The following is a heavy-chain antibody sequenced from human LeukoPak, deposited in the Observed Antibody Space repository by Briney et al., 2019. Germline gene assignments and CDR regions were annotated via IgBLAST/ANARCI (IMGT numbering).Heavy chain of an antibody. CDR3: ARGPEDIVVVVAATGTPYYGMDV. CDR2: IIPIFGTA. CDR1: GGTFSSYA. Sequence: ASVKVSRKASGGTFSSYAISWVRQAPGQGLEWMGGIIPIFGTANYAQKFQGRVTITADESTSTAYMELSSLRSEDTAVYYCARGPEDIVVVVAATGTPYYGMDVWGQGTTVTVSS. J-gene: IGHJ6*02. D-gene: IGHD2-15*01. V-gene: IGHV1-69*13.